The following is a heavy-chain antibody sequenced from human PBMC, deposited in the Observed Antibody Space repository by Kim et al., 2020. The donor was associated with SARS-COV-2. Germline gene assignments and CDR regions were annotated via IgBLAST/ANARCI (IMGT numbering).Heavy chain of an antibody. CDR3: ATVTTVIASLDY. D-gene: IGHD4-4*01. V-gene: IGHV4-31*03. CDR2: IYYSGST. J-gene: IGHJ4*02. CDR1: GGSISSGGYY. Sequence: SETLSLTCTVSGGSISSGGYYWSWIRQHPVKGLEWIGYIYYSGSTYYNPSLKSRVTISVDTSKNQFSLKLSSVTAADTAVYYCATVTTVIASLDYWGQGTLVTVSS.